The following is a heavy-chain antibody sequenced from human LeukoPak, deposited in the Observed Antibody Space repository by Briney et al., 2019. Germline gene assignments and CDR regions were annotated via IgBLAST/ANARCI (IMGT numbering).Heavy chain of an antibody. CDR2: IYHSGST. Sequence: SETLSLTCAVSGGSISSGGYSWSWIRQPPGKGLEWIVYIYHSGSTYYNPPLKSRVTISVDRSKNQFSLKLSSVTAADTAVYYCARGSVPLATMSTGELDYWGQGTLVTVSS. CDR3: ARGSVPLATMSTGELDY. J-gene: IGHJ4*02. D-gene: IGHD5-12*01. V-gene: IGHV4-30-2*01. CDR1: GGSISSGGYS.